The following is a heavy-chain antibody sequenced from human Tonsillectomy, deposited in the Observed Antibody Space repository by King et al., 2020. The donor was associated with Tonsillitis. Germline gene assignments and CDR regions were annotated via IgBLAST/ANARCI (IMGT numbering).Heavy chain of an antibody. J-gene: IGHJ4*02. Sequence: VQLVESGGGVVQTGRSLRLSCAASGFTFSSCAMHRVRQAPGKGLEWVAVISYDGSNKYYADSVKGRFTISRDNSKSTLYLQMSSLRPEDTAVYYCTRNPYGDYYFDSWGQGSLVTVSS. CDR2: ISYDGSNK. V-gene: IGHV3-30*04. D-gene: IGHD4-17*01. CDR3: TRNPYGDYYFDS. CDR1: GFTFSSCA.